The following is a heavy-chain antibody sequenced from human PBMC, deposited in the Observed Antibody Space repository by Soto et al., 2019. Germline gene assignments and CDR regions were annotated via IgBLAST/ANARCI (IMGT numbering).Heavy chain of an antibody. CDR3: AREYCSSTSCYTIAAPVDY. V-gene: IGHV3-23*01. CDR2: ISDSGNNT. Sequence: GGSLRLSCAASGFTFSSYAVSWVRQAPGKGLDWVSTISDSGNNTYYADSVKGRFTISRDNSKNTLYLQMNSLRAEDTAVYYCAREYCSSTSCYTIAAPVDYWGQGTLVTVSS. J-gene: IGHJ4*02. CDR1: GFTFSSYA. D-gene: IGHD2-2*02.